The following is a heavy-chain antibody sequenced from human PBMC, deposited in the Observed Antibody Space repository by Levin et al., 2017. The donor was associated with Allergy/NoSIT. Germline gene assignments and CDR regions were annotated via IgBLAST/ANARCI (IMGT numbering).Heavy chain of an antibody. CDR1: GFTLGDYS. J-gene: IGHJ4*02. D-gene: IGHD3-3*01. Sequence: GESLKISCTTSGFTLGDYSMSWVRQAPGKGLEWVGFIRNKAYGGTTEYAASVKGRFTISRDDSKSIAYLQMNSLKTEDTAVYYCTRSRITIFGGFDYWGQGTLVTVSS. CDR2: IRNKAYGGTT. V-gene: IGHV3-49*04. CDR3: TRSRITIFGGFDY.